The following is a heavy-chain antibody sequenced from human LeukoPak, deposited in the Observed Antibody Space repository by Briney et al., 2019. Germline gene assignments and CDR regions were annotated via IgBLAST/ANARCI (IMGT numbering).Heavy chain of an antibody. CDR3: ARQAEPTLGPHDNY. D-gene: IGHD1-26*01. CDR2: IHYSGST. Sequence: SETLCLTCTLSGDSLSSCNYYWGWIRQPPGKGPEWIGSIHYSGSTYYNPPLTSRVPISVDTSKNQFFLRLNSVTAADTAVYYCARQAEPTLGPHDNYWAQGTLVTVSS. J-gene: IGHJ4*02. CDR1: GDSLSSCNYY. V-gene: IGHV4-39*01.